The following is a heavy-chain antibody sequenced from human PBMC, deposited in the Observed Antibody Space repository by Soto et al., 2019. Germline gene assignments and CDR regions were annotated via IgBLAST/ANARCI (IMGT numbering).Heavy chain of an antibody. Sequence: PGGSLRLSCAASGFTFSTYTMNWVRQTPGKRLEWVSSISSGSNYIYYADSLKGRFTISRDNAKNSLYLQMNSLRVEDTAVYYCARDYGKLNPWGQGTLVTVS. CDR2: ISSGSNYI. D-gene: IGHD2-15*01. V-gene: IGHV3-21*01. J-gene: IGHJ5*02. CDR3: ARDYGKLNP. CDR1: GFTFSTYT.